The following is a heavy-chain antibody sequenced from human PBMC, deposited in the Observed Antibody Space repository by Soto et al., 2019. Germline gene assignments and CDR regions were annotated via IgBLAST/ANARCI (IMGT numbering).Heavy chain of an antibody. D-gene: IGHD2-15*01. V-gene: IGHV3-74*03. CDR2: INSDGITT. Sequence: EVQLVESGGGPVQAGGSLRLSCAASGLTLSNYWMQWVRQGPGKGLVWVAHINSDGITTKYAESVKGRFTISRDDANNMMYLQMTSLRPDDTAVYYCAKVKGGSGARGDPLDLWGQGILVTVYS. CDR1: GLTLSNYW. CDR3: AKVKGGSGARGDPLDL. J-gene: IGHJ5*02.